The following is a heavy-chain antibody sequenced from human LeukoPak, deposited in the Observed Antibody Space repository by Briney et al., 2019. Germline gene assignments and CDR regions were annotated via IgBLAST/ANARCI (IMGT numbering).Heavy chain of an antibody. Sequence: GASVKVSCKASGYPFTSYGLTWVRQTPGQGLQWMGWIAAYNGATNYAQIFQGRISMTTDTSISTAYMELSRLRSDDTAVYYCARGPPLYSSSWYVNRMDVWGQGTTVTVSS. D-gene: IGHD6-13*01. J-gene: IGHJ6*02. CDR2: IAAYNGAT. V-gene: IGHV1-18*01. CDR1: GYPFTSYG. CDR3: ARGPPLYSSSWYVNRMDV.